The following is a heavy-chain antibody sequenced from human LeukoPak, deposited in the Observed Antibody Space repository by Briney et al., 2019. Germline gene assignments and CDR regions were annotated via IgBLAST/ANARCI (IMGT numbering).Heavy chain of an antibody. CDR2: IRSNGRDT. CDR1: GFTFSEYS. D-gene: IGHD2-15*01. J-gene: IGHJ5*02. CDR3: AKGGYTTCFDP. V-gene: IGHV3-23*01. Sequence: GGSLRLSCAASGFTFSEYSMSWVRQAPGKGLEWVSNIRSNGRDTYYTDSVKGRFTISRDNSKNTLYLEMNSLRAEDTAVYYCAKGGYTTCFDPWGQGSPVTVSS.